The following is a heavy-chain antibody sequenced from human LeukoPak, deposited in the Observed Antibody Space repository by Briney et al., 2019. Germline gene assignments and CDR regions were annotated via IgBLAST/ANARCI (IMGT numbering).Heavy chain of an antibody. D-gene: IGHD6-19*01. J-gene: IGHJ4*02. Sequence: ASVKVSCKSPGYTFTDYYIHWVRQAPGQGHGWMGWINPNSGGTNYAQKFQGRVAMTRDTSISTAYMELSRVRSDDTAVYYCARGGPSRGTGFYYFDYWGQGSLVTVSS. CDR3: ARGGPSRGTGFYYFDY. CDR2: INPNSGGT. CDR1: GYTFTDYY. V-gene: IGHV1-2*02.